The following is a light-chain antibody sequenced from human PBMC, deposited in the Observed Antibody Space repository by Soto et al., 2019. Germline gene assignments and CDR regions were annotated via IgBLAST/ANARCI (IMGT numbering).Light chain of an antibody. V-gene: IGKV3-11*01. CDR1: QSVSSY. CDR2: DAS. CDR3: QQRSNWPLT. Sequence: EIVLTQSQATLSLSPGERATLSCRASQSVSSYLAWFQQKPGQAPRLLIYDASNRATGIPARISGSGSGTDFTLTISSLEPEDFAVYYCQQRSNWPLTFGGGTKVDIK. J-gene: IGKJ4*01.